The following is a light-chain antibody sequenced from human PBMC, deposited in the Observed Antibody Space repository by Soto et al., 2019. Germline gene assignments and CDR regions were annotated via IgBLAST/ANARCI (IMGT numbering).Light chain of an antibody. V-gene: IGLV2-11*01. Sequence: QSVLTQPRSASGSPGQSITISCTGTSSDVGGYNYVSWYQQHPAKAPKLIIFDVSKRPSGRPNRLSGSKSGNTASLTISGPGAEDAADYYCCSYVGRNTYVFGTGTKVTVL. CDR1: SSDVGGYNY. CDR3: CSYVGRNTYV. CDR2: DVS. J-gene: IGLJ1*01.